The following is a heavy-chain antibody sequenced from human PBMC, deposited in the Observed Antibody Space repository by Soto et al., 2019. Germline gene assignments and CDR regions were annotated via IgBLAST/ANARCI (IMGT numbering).Heavy chain of an antibody. CDR2: IDWDDDK. CDR3: ARSAGPYYYYGMDV. Sequence: SGPALMNPTQTLTLTCTFSGFSLSTSGMCVSWIRQPPGKALEWLALIDWDDDKYYSTSLKTRLTISKDTSKNQVVLTMTNMDPVGTATYYCARSAGPYYYYGMDVWGQGTTVTVSS. D-gene: IGHD6-13*01. J-gene: IGHJ6*02. CDR1: GFSLSTSGMC. V-gene: IGHV2-70*01.